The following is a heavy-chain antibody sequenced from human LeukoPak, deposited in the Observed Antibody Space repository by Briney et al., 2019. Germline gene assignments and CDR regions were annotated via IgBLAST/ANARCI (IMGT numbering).Heavy chain of an antibody. V-gene: IGHV1-2*02. Sequence: ASVKVSCKASGYTFTTYNINWVRQAPGQGLGWMGWIKAESGRTHYAQKFQGGVTMTRDTSITTAYMELSRLRSDDTALYYCARGGKYGCSGGSCYSDYWGQGTLVTVSS. J-gene: IGHJ4*02. D-gene: IGHD2-15*01. CDR1: GYTFTTYN. CDR2: IKAESGRT. CDR3: ARGGKYGCSGGSCYSDY.